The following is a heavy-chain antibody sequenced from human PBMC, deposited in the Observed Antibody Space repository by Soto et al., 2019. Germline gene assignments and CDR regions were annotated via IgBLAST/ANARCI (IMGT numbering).Heavy chain of an antibody. Sequence: QVQLVQSGAEVKKPGASVKVSCKASGYTFTSYGISWVRQAPGQGLEWMGWISAYNGNTNYAQKLQGRVTMTTDTSRGTAYRELRSLRPDDTAVYYCGRVDSGLHSRLVLVRGYWSFDLWGRGTLVTVSS. V-gene: IGHV1-18*01. CDR1: GYTFTSYG. CDR2: ISAYNGNT. J-gene: IGHJ2*01. CDR3: GRVDSGLHSRLVLVRGYWSFDL. D-gene: IGHD6-19*01.